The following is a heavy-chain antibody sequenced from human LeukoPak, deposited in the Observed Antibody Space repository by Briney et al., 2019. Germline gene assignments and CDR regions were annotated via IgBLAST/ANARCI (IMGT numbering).Heavy chain of an antibody. Sequence: GGSLRLSCVASRFTFSNYWMTWVRQAPGKGLEWVSAISGSGGSTYYADSVKGRFTISRDNSKNTLYLQMNSLRAEDTAVYYCAKDGYYDYVWGSYRSNFDYWGQGTLVTVSS. CDR3: AKDGYYDYVWGSYRSNFDY. J-gene: IGHJ4*02. V-gene: IGHV3-23*01. CDR2: ISGSGGST. CDR1: RFTFSNYW. D-gene: IGHD3-16*02.